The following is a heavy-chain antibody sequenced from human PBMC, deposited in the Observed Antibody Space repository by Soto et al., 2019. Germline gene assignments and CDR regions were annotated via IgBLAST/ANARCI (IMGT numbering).Heavy chain of an antibody. J-gene: IGHJ6*02. D-gene: IGHD3-10*01. CDR1: GFTVSTHY. CDR3: ATTGMGITLYYYYHGMDV. V-gene: IGHV3-66*01. CDR2: MFYGGST. Sequence: EVQLVESGGGLVQPWGSLRLSCAASGFTVSTHYMTWVRQAPGKGLEWVSVMFYGGSTYYADSVKGRFTISRDDSENTLYLQMNSLRAEDTAVYYCATTGMGITLYYYYHGMDVWGQGTTVTVSS.